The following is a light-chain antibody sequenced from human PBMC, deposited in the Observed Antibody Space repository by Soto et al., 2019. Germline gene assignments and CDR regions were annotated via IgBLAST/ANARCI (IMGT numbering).Light chain of an antibody. CDR2: EVN. J-gene: IGLJ1*01. V-gene: IGLV2-8*01. CDR1: SSDVGGYNF. Sequence: QPALTQPPSASGSPGQSVTISCTGTSSDVGGYNFVSWYQHHPGKAPKLIIYEVNKRPSGVPNRFSGSKSGNTASLTVSGLQAEDEGDYYCNSYAGSNIYVFGTGTKLTVL. CDR3: NSYAGSNIYV.